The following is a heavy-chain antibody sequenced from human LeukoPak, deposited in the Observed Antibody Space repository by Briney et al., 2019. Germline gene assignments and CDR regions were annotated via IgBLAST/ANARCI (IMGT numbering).Heavy chain of an antibody. V-gene: IGHV4-59*08. CDR1: GGSITSYY. J-gene: IGHJ3*01. CDR3: ARHPSSWFGGTFDL. Sequence: PSETLSLTCTVSGGSITSYYWSWIRQPPGKGLEWMCYIYYTGSGDYNPSLKSRVTISADTPKNQISLRLTSVTAADTAVYYCARHPSSWFGGTFDLWGQGTMVTVSS. D-gene: IGHD3-10*01. CDR2: IYYTGSG.